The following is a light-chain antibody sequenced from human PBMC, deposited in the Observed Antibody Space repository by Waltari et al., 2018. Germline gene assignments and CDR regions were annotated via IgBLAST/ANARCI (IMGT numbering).Light chain of an antibody. CDR1: NNAIGSFNL. CDR2: EVN. J-gene: IGLJ2*01. Sequence: QSALTQPASVSGSPGQSITISCTGTNNAIGSFNLVSWYQQHPGKAPNVIIFEVNKRPSGVSNRFSGSKSGNTASLTVSGLHPEDEADYYCCSYAGTPRVVFGGGTKLTVL. V-gene: IGLV2-23*02. CDR3: CSYAGTPRVV.